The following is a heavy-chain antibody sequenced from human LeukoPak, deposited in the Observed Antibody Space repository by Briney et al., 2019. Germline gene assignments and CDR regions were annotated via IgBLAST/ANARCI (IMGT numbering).Heavy chain of an antibody. CDR1: GDSASSNSAA. D-gene: IGHD6-19*01. CDR2: TYYRSKWYN. J-gene: IGHJ5*02. CDR3: ARGEGQWPTEWFDP. V-gene: IGHV6-1*01. Sequence: SQTLSLTCAISGDSASSNSAAWNWIRQSPSRGLEWLGRTYYRSKWYNDYAVSVKSRITINPDTSKNQFSLQLNSVTPEDTAVYYCARGEGQWPTEWFDPWGQGTLVTVSS.